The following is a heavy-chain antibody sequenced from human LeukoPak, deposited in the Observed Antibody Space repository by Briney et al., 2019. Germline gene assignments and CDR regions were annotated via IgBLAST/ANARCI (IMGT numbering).Heavy chain of an antibody. D-gene: IGHD2-15*01. CDR1: GFTFSSYG. J-gene: IGHJ6*02. CDR3: AKDIKCSGGSCYYGMDV. Sequence: GGSLRLSCAASGFTFSSYGMHWVRQAPGKGLEGVAVISYDGSNKYYADSVKGRFTISRDNSKNTLYLQMNSLRAEDTAVYYCAKDIKCSGGSCYYGMDVWGQGTTVTVSS. CDR2: ISYDGSNK. V-gene: IGHV3-30*18.